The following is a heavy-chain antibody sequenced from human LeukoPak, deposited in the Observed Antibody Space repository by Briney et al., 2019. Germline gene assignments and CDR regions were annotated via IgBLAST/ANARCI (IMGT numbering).Heavy chain of an antibody. V-gene: IGHV3-23*01. Sequence: PGGSLRLSCAASGFTFSSYAMSWVRQAPGKGLEWVSAISGSGGSTYYADSVKGRFTISRDNSKNTLYLQMNSLRAEDTAVYYCAMSYQSGYSFDYWGQGTLVTVSS. J-gene: IGHJ4*02. D-gene: IGHD3-3*01. CDR1: GFTFSSYA. CDR3: AMSYQSGYSFDY. CDR2: ISGSGGST.